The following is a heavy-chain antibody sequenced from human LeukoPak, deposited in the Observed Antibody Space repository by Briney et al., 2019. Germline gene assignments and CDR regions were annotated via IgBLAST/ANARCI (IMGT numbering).Heavy chain of an antibody. CDR1: GYTFTGYY. D-gene: IGHD5-24*01. CDR2: INPGGDNT. J-gene: IGHJ3*02. Sequence: ASVKVSCKASGYTFTGYYMHWVRQAPGQGLEWMGLINPGGDNTDYAQNFQGRVTMTRDTSTSTVYMGLSSLRSEDTAVYYCARIRDGYNDAYDIWGQGTMVTVSS. CDR3: ARIRDGYNDAYDI. V-gene: IGHV1-46*01.